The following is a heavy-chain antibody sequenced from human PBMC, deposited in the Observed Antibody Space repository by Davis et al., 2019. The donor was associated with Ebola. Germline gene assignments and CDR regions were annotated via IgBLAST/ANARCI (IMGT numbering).Heavy chain of an antibody. J-gene: IGHJ6*02. V-gene: IGHV3-48*03. CDR1: GFTFSSYE. CDR3: ARDSGDYRSLYYYGMDV. D-gene: IGHD4-17*01. CDR2: ISSSGSTI. Sequence: GGSLRLSCAASGFTFSSYEMNWVRQAPGKGLEWVSYISSSGSTIYYADSVKGRFTISRDNAKNSLYLQMNSLRAEDTAVYYCARDSGDYRSLYYYGMDVWGQGTTVTVSS.